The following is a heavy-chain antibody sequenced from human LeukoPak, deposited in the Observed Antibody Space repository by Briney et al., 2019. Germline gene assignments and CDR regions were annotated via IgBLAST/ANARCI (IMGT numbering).Heavy chain of an antibody. D-gene: IGHD6-19*01. V-gene: IGHV3-30-3*01. J-gene: IGHJ2*01. CDR3: ARDLRAAVAGGGWYFDL. CDR1: GFTFSSYA. CDR2: ISYDGSNK. Sequence: PGRSLRLSRAASGFTFSSYAMHWVRQAPGKGLEWVAVISYDGSNKYYADSVKGRFTISRDNSKNTLYLQMNSLRAEDTAVYYCARDLRAAVAGGGWYFDLWGRGTLVTVSS.